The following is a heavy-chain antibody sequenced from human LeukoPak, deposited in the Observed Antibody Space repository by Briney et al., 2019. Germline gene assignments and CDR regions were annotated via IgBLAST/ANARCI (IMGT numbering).Heavy chain of an antibody. V-gene: IGHV4-4*07. CDR2: IYASGSI. CDR1: GASLTNFN. CDR3: ARSARFNYFYMDV. D-gene: IGHD2-15*01. Sequence: PSETLSLTCILSGASLTNFNWTWSRHPAGKGLENIGRIYASGSIHYNPSLTIRVTLSVDSSNNLFSLNLTSVTAADTALYYCARSARFNYFYMDVWVKGTSVTVSS. J-gene: IGHJ6*03.